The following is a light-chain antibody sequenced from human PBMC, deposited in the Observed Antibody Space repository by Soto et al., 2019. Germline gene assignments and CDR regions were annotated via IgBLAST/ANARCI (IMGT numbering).Light chain of an antibody. CDR3: QQYNNWPRT. CDR1: QSVSST. Sequence: EIVMTQSPATLYVSPGERATLSCRASQSVSSTLAWYQQKPGQAPRLLIYGASTRATGIPARFSGSGSGTEFTLTISSLQSEDFAVYYCQQYNNWPRTFGQGTKVDIK. CDR2: GAS. J-gene: IGKJ1*01. V-gene: IGKV3-15*01.